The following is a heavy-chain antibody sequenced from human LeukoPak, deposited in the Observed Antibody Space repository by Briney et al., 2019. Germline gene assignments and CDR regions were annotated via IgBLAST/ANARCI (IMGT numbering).Heavy chain of an antibody. CDR2: IKPDGSEI. CDR1: GFTFSTYW. V-gene: IGHV3-7*01. D-gene: IGHD2-15*01. CDR3: ARSRYCSSGSCYCDY. J-gene: IGHJ4*02. Sequence: PGGSLRLSSAASGFTFSTYWMSWVRQAPGKGLEWVANIKPDGSEIYYVASVKGRFTISRDNAKNSLYLQMNSLRAEDTAVYYCARSRYCSSGSCYCDYWGQGTLVTVSS.